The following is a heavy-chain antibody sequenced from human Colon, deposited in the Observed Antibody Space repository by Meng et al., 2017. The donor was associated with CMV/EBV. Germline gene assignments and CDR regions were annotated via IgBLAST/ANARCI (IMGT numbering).Heavy chain of an antibody. CDR1: GGTISSGGYY. CDR2: MYNSGTT. D-gene: IGHD2-8*02. J-gene: IGHJ4*02. V-gene: IGHV4-31*03. CDR3: AREPGRGPDS. Sequence: QVQLQESGPGLVKPSQTLSLTCTVSGGTISSGGYYWSWVRQYPGKGLVWFGYMYNSGTTYYNPSLKRRVAISGDASKTQFSLKVTSVTAADPAVYFCAREPGRGPDSWGQRTLVTVSS.